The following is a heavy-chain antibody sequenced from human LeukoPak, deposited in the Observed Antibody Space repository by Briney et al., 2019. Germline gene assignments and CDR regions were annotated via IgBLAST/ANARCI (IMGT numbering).Heavy chain of an antibody. CDR1: GFTFNSYA. Sequence: PGGSLRLSCAASGFTFNSYAMSWVRQAPGKGLEWVSGISGSGGSTYYADSVKGRFTISRDNSKNTLYLQMNSLRAEDTAVYYCARVEGVIEFNWLDPWGQGTLVTVSS. J-gene: IGHJ5*02. V-gene: IGHV3-23*01. CDR2: ISGSGGST. D-gene: IGHD3-16*02. CDR3: ARVEGVIEFNWLDP.